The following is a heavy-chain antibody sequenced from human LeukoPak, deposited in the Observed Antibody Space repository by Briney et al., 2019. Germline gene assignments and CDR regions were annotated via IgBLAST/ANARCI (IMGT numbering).Heavy chain of an antibody. J-gene: IGHJ4*02. CDR2: ISGSGGST. Sequence: GGSLRLSCAASGFTFSSYAMSWVRQAPGKGLEWVSAISGSGGSTYYADSVKGRFTIPRDNSKNTLYLQMNSLRAEDTAVYYCAKGGYSGYDFDYWGQGTLVTVSS. V-gene: IGHV3-23*01. D-gene: IGHD5-12*01. CDR1: GFTFSSYA. CDR3: AKGGYSGYDFDY.